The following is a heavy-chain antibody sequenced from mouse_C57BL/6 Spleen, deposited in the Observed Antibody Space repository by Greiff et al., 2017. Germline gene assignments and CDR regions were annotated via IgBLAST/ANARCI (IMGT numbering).Heavy chain of an antibody. Sequence: VQLVESGAELVKPGASVKISCKASGYAFSSYWMNWVKQRPGKGLEWIGQIYPGDGDTNYNGKFKGKATLTADKSSSTAYMQLSSLTSEDSAVXFCARDSNYLYFDYWGQGTTLTVSS. CDR1: GYAFSSYW. V-gene: IGHV1-80*01. CDR2: IYPGDGDT. D-gene: IGHD2-5*01. CDR3: ARDSNYLYFDY. J-gene: IGHJ2*01.